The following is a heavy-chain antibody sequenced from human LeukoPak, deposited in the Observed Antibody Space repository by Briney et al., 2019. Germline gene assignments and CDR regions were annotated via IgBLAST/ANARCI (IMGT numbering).Heavy chain of an antibody. CDR2: IDPKSGGT. CDR1: AYTFIAYD. D-gene: IGHD5-12*01. V-gene: IGHV1-2*02. CDR3: AIGSFAAGGYVPLDH. Sequence: ASVRVSFKCSAYTFIAYDNHWMRHAPGQELEWMGWIDPKSGGTNFAQITQGRVTMTRDTSTTTAYMELSSLRSDDTAVYFCAIGSFAAGGYVPLDHWGQGTLVTVSS. J-gene: IGHJ4*02.